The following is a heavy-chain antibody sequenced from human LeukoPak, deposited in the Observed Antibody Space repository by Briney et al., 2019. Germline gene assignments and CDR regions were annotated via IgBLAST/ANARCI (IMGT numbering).Heavy chain of an antibody. D-gene: IGHD3-10*01. CDR3: ATRHMVRGVLYGMDV. CDR2: INPSGGST. Sequence: ASVKVSCKASGYTFTSYYMHWVRQAPGQGLEWMGIINPSGGSTSYAQKFQGRVTMTRDTSTSTVYMELSSLRSEDTAVYYCATRHMVRGVLYGMDVWGQGTTVTVSS. V-gene: IGHV1-46*01. J-gene: IGHJ6*02. CDR1: GYTFTSYY.